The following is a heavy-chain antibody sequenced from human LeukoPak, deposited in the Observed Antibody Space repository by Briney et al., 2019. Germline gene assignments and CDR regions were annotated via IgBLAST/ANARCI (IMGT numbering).Heavy chain of an antibody. CDR3: ARANSGSYPLGFDY. J-gene: IGHJ4*02. D-gene: IGHD1-26*01. V-gene: IGHV3-7*01. Sequence: GGSLRLSCAASGFTFSHYGMHWVRQAPGKGLEWVANIKQDGSEKYYVDSVKGRFTISRDNAKNSLYLQMNSLRAEDTAVYYCARANSGSYPLGFDYWGQGTLVTVSS. CDR2: IKQDGSEK. CDR1: GFTFSHYG.